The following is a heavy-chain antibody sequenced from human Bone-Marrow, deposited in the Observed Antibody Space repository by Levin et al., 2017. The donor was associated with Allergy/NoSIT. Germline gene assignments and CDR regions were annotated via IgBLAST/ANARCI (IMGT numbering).Heavy chain of an antibody. D-gene: IGHD5/OR15-5a*01. Sequence: SLTTDRVGVGWIRQSPGGALEWLALIYWNDDKRYSPSLKSRVSITKDTSKKQVVLTMSNMDPVDTATYYCAHKSTRWYFDLWGRGTLVTVSS. CDR2: IYWNDDK. J-gene: IGHJ2*01. CDR3: AHKSTRWYFDL. CDR1: SLTTDRVG. V-gene: IGHV2-5*01.